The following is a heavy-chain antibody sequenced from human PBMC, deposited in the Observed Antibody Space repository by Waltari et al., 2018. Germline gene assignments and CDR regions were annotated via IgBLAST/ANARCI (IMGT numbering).Heavy chain of an antibody. D-gene: IGHD7-27*01. CDR3: ARVLSTVQLGIFAY. CDR1: GYSFTAYY. Sequence: QVQMVQSGAEVKKPGASVKVSCKASGYSFTAYYLHWVRQAPEQGLEWMRQNNPQSGATTDARTIQARATMTRDTSISTAYMEVTGLRSDDTAVYYCARVLSTVQLGIFAYWGQGTVVTVSS. CDR2: NNPQSGAT. V-gene: IGHV1-2*06. J-gene: IGHJ4*02.